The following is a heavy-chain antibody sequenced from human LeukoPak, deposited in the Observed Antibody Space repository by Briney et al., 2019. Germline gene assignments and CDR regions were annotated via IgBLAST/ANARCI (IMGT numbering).Heavy chain of an antibody. Sequence: GGSLRLSCAASGFTFSSYGMHWVRQAPGKGLEWVAVIWYDGSKKYYGDSVKGRFTISRDNSKNTLHLQMDSLRTEDTAVYYCARGGSSGYHVMDYFDYWGQGTLVTVSS. J-gene: IGHJ4*02. V-gene: IGHV3-33*01. D-gene: IGHD3-22*01. CDR1: GFTFSSYG. CDR2: IWYDGSKK. CDR3: ARGGSSGYHVMDYFDY.